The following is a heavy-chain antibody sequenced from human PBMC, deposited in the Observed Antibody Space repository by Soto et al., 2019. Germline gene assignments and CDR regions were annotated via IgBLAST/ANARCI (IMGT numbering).Heavy chain of an antibody. J-gene: IGHJ4*02. CDR1: GFTFSNYG. CDR3: AKDHLTTTVTTVGY. D-gene: IGHD4-17*01. V-gene: IGHV3-30*18. CDR2: ISYHGSDK. Sequence: QVQLVESGGGVVQPGRSLRLSCAASGFTFSNYGMHWVRQAPGKGLEWVAVISYHGSDKYYADSVKGRFTMSRDNSKDTLYPKMDSLRAEDTAVYYCAKDHLTTTVTTVGYWGQGTLVTVSS.